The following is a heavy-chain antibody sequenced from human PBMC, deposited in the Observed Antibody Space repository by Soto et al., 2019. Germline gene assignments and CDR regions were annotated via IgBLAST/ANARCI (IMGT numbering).Heavy chain of an antibody. CDR1: GFTVSSYH. V-gene: IGHV3-66*01. J-gene: IGHJ4*02. CDR2: IYGGGST. Sequence: QLVESGGGLVQPGGSLRLSCAASGFTVSSYHMNWVRQAPGKGLEWVSVIYGGGSTYYADSVKDRFTISRDYFKNTLYLQMSSLRAEDTAVYYCARGHSFSIIVGPGLDYFDYWGQGTLVTVSS. CDR3: ARGHSFSIIVGPGLDYFDY. D-gene: IGHD1-26*01.